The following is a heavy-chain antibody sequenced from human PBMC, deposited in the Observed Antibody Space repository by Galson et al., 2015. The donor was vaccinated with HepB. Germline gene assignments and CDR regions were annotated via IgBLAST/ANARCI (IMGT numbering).Heavy chain of an antibody. D-gene: IGHD6-19*01. Sequence: SVKLSCTASGYTLTSYGMSWVRQAPGQGLEWMGWISAYNSNTNYAQKLQGRVTMTTDTSTSTAYMELRSLRSDDTAVYYWARVGYPWLVREHYFDYWGQGTLVTVSS. J-gene: IGHJ4*02. CDR3: ARVGYPWLVREHYFDY. CDR2: ISAYNSNT. CDR1: GYTLTSYG. V-gene: IGHV1-18*04.